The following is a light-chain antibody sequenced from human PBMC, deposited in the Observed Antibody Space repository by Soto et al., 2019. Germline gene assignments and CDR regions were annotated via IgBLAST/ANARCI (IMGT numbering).Light chain of an antibody. CDR3: QQTYGLPT. CDR1: QSIGNH. V-gene: IGKV1-39*01. J-gene: IGKJ3*01. CDR2: GAS. Sequence: DIQMTQSPSSLSASVGDGVTITCRASQSIGNHVNWYQQQSGKAPKLLISGASSLQSGVPSRFSGSGSGTDFTLTIDTLQPEDFATHSCQQTYGLPTFGPGTTVAVK.